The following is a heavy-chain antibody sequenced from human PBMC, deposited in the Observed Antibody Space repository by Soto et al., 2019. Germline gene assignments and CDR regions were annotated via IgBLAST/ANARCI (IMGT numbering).Heavy chain of an antibody. CDR3: ARASPHRGVVRGVIRVQDWFDP. J-gene: IGHJ5*02. CDR1: GGSIGSGGYY. CDR2: IYYRGST. V-gene: IGHV4-31*03. Sequence: QLQRQEPGPGLVKPSQTLSLTCPVSGGSIGSGGYYWSWIRQHPGKGLEGFGYIYYRGSTYYNPSLKSRVTISVDTSKNQFSLKLSSVTAADTAVYYCARASPHRGVVRGVIRVQDWFDPWGQGTLVTVSS. D-gene: IGHD3-10*01.